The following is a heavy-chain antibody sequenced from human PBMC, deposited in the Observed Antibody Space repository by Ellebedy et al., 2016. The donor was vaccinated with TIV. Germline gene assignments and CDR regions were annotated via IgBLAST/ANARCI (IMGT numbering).Heavy chain of an antibody. V-gene: IGHV1-24*01. D-gene: IGHD3-10*01. J-gene: IGHJ5*02. CDR3: ATKKGIVRGVIILGNWFDP. CDR2: FDPEDGET. CDR1: GYTLTELS. Sequence: ASVKVSXKVSGYTLTELSMHWVRQAPGKGLEWMGGFDPEDGETIYAQKFQGRVTMTEDTSTDTAYMELSSLRSEDTAVYYCATKKGIVRGVIILGNWFDPWGQGTLVTVSS.